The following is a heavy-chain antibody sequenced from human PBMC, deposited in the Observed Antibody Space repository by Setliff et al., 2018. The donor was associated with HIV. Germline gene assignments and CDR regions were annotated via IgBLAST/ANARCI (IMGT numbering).Heavy chain of an antibody. V-gene: IGHV3-30*02. D-gene: IGHD5-18*01. Sequence: PGGSLRLSCAASGFTFSTYWMHWVRQAPGKGLEWVAFIRYDGSNKYYADSVKGRFTISRDNSKNTLYLQMNSLRAEDTAVYYCARDQWGYSYGYYYYYYMDVWGKGTTVTVSS. J-gene: IGHJ6*03. CDR1: GFTFSTYW. CDR2: IRYDGSNK. CDR3: ARDQWGYSYGYYYYYYMDV.